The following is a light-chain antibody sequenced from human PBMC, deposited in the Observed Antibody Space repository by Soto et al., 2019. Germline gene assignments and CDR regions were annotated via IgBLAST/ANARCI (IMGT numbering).Light chain of an antibody. V-gene: IGKV3-15*01. J-gene: IGKJ4*01. CDR2: GAS. CDR1: QSVSNN. CDR3: QQHNNWPLT. Sequence: EIVMTQSPATLSVSPGERATLSCRASQSVSNNLVWYQQKPGQAPRLLIYGASTRATGIPARFSGSGSGTEFTLTISSLQTEDFAVYYCQQHNNWPLTFGGGTKVDIK.